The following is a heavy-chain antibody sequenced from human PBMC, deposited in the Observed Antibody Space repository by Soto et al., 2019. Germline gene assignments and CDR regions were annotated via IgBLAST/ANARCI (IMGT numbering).Heavy chain of an antibody. D-gene: IGHD2-21*02. J-gene: IGHJ5*02. CDR3: ARDRCDFLSARDP. CDR1: GFTFSSYA. V-gene: IGHV3-30-3*01. Sequence: QVQLVESGGGVVQPGKSLRLSCAASGFTFSSYALHWVRQAPGKGLEWVAVISYDGSNKYYADSVTGRFTISRDNSKNTLYMQVDGVRAVAAAVYYFARDRCDFLSARDPWGRGSLVTV. CDR2: ISYDGSNK.